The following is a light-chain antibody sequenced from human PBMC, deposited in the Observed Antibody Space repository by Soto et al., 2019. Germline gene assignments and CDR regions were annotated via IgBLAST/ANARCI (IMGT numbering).Light chain of an antibody. V-gene: IGLV2-14*01. Sequence: QSVLAQPASVSGSPGQSITISCTGTSSDVGGYNYVSWYQQHPGKAPKLMIYEVTNRPSGVSDRFSGSKSGNTASLTISGLQAEDEADYYCTSYTGTNTSYVFGTGTKVTV. CDR1: SSDVGGYNY. CDR3: TSYTGTNTSYV. CDR2: EVT. J-gene: IGLJ1*01.